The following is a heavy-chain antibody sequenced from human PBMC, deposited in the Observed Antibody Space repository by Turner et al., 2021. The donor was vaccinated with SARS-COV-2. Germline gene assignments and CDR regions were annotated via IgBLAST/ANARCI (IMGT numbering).Heavy chain of an antibody. V-gene: IGHV1-24*01. CDR1: GYPLPELS. D-gene: IGHD6-19*01. J-gene: IGHJ6*02. CDR2: FDPEDGET. Sequence: QVQLVQSGAEVKKPGASVKVSCKVSGYPLPELSMHWVRQAPGKGLEWMGGFDPEDGETIYAQKFQGRVTMTEDTSTDTAYMELSSLRSEDTAVYYCATGVAVAGTPSDYYYYYGMDVWGQGTTVTVSS. CDR3: ATGVAVAGTPSDYYYYYGMDV.